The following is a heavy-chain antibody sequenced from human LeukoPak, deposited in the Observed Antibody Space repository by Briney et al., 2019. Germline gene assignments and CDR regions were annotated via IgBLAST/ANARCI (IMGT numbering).Heavy chain of an antibody. D-gene: IGHD1-26*01. CDR1: GFTFSSYG. CDR2: IWYDGSNK. CDR3: ARAYGSYYDY. V-gene: IGHV3-33*01. J-gene: IGHJ4*02. Sequence: GRTLRLSRAVSGFTFSSYGMHWVPQAPGKGLERVADIWYDGSNKYYADSVKGRFTISRDNSKNTLYLQMNSLRAEDTAVYYCARAYGSYYDYWGQGTLVTVSS.